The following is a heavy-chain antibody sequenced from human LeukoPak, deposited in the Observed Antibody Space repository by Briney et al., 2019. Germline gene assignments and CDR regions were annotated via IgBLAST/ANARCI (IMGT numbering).Heavy chain of an antibody. J-gene: IGHJ3*02. CDR2: INWNGGST. CDR3: AKDWGTTYYYDSSGYYQGAFDI. CDR1: GFTFDDYG. D-gene: IGHD3-22*01. V-gene: IGHV3-20*04. Sequence: GGSLRLSCAASGFTFDDYGMSWVRQAPGKGLEWVSGINWNGGSTGYADSVKGRFTISRDNAKNSLYLQMNSLRAEDTAVYYCAKDWGTTYYYDSSGYYQGAFDIWGQGTMVTVSS.